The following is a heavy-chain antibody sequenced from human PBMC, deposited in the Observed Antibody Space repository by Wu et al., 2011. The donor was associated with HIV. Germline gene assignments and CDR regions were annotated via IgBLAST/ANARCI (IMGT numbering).Heavy chain of an antibody. D-gene: IGHD3-10*01. CDR3: ARLSSIGGSGIFGMDV. V-gene: IGHV1-69*05. CDR2: IIPIFDTV. J-gene: IGHJ6*04. CDR1: GDTFSSFA. Sequence: HVQLVQSGAEVKKPGSSVKVSCKASGDTFSSFAISWVRQAPGQGLEWMGGIIPIFDTVNYAQKFQGRVTITTDESTSTVYMELNSLRSEDTAVYYCARLSSIGGSGIFGMDVWARTTVTVSS.